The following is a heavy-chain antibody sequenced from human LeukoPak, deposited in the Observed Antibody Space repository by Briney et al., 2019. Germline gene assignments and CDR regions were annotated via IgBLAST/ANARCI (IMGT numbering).Heavy chain of an antibody. J-gene: IGHJ1*01. D-gene: IGHD6-19*01. CDR1: GSSFTSYW. Sequence: GASLKISCKGSGSSFTSYWIGWVRPKPGKGLEWMGIIYPGDSDTRYSPSFQGQVTISADKSISTAYLQWSSLKASDTAMYYCAVTQSSGWLFQHWGQGTLVTVSS. CDR3: AVTQSSGWLFQH. CDR2: IYPGDSDT. V-gene: IGHV5-51*01.